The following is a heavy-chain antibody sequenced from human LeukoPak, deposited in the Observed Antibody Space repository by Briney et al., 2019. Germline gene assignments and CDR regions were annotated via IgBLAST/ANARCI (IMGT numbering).Heavy chain of an antibody. CDR1: GFTFDDYA. Sequence: GGSLRLSCAASGFTFDDYAMQWVRQAPGKGLEWVSLISGDGGSTYYADSVKGRFTISRDNSKNSLYLQMNSLRTEDTALYYCAKVGESGGYFPFDYWGQGTLVTVSS. V-gene: IGHV3-43*02. D-gene: IGHD3-22*01. J-gene: IGHJ4*02. CDR2: ISGDGGST. CDR3: AKVGESGGYFPFDY.